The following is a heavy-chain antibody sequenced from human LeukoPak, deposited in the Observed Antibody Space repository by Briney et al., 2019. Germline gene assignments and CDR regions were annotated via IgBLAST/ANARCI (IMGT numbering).Heavy chain of an antibody. J-gene: IGHJ4*02. CDR2: INHSGST. D-gene: IGHD6-13*01. Sequence: PSETLSLTCAVYGGSFSGYYWSWIRQPPGKGLEWIGEINHSGSTNYNPSLKSRVTISVDTSKNQFSLKLSSVTAADTAVYYCARDRAIAAADTTVYYFDYWGQGTLVTVSS. CDR3: ARDRAIAAADTTVYYFDY. V-gene: IGHV4-34*01. CDR1: GGSFSGYY.